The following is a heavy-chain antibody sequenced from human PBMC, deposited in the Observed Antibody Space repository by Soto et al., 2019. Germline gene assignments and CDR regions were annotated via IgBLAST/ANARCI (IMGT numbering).Heavy chain of an antibody. CDR2: ISSNGGST. D-gene: IGHD3-3*01. CDR1: GFTFSSYA. Sequence: EVQLVESGGGLVQPGGSLRLSCAASGFTFSSYAMHWVRQAPGKGLEYVSAISSNGGSTYYANTVKGRFTISRDNAKNTLYLQMGSLRAEDMAVFCCARNIYDTYGMDVWGQGTTVTVSS. CDR3: ARNIYDTYGMDV. J-gene: IGHJ6*02. V-gene: IGHV3-64*01.